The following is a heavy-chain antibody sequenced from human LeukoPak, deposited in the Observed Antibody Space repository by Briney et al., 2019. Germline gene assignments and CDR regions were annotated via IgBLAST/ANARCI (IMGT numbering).Heavy chain of an antibody. CDR1: GFTFSSYD. V-gene: IGHV3-13*01. CDR2: IGTAGDT. Sequence: GGSLRLSCAASGFTFSSYDMYWVRQATGKGLEWVSAIGTAGDTYYPGSVKGRFTISRDNAKNSLYLQMNSLRAEDTAVYYCARVVRGDIVATMGYFDYWGQGTLVAVSS. J-gene: IGHJ4*02. D-gene: IGHD5-12*01. CDR3: ARVVRGDIVATMGYFDY.